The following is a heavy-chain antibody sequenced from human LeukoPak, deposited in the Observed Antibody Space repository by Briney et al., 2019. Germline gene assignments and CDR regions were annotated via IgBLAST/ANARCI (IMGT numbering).Heavy chain of an antibody. CDR3: TTEWGSGYYFDY. CDR2: IKSRSNGGTT. V-gene: IGHV3-15*01. Sequence: PGGSLRLSCAASGFTFTNAWMSWVRQAPGKGLEWVGRIKSRSNGGTTDYAAPVTGRFIISGDDSKNTLYLQMNSLKTEDTGVYYCTTEWGSGYYFDYWGQGTLVTVSS. CDR1: GFTFTNAW. J-gene: IGHJ4*02. D-gene: IGHD3-22*01.